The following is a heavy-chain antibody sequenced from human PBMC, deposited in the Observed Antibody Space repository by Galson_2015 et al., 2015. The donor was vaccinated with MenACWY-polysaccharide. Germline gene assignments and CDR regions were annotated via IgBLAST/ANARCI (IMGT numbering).Heavy chain of an antibody. CDR1: GASIGSGDDYY. D-gene: IGHD3-10*01. CDR3: AGAPRGLWFGEA. J-gene: IGHJ5*02. CDR2: IYYSGST. V-gene: IGHV4-31*03. Sequence: TLSLTCTVSGASIGSGDDYYWTWIRQRPGKGLEWIGYIYYSGSTYYNPSLKSRVIISQDTSKNQFSLNLSSVTAADTAVYYCAGAPRGLWFGEAWGQGTLVTVSS.